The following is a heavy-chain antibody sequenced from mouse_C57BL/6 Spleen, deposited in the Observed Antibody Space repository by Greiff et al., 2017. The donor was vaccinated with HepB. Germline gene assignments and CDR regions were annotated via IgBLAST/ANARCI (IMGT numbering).Heavy chain of an antibody. J-gene: IGHJ2*01. V-gene: IGHV1-19*01. CDR2: INPYNGGT. Sequence: EVQLQQSGPVLVKPGASVKMSCKASGYTFTDYYMNWVKQSHGKSLEWIGVINPYNGGTRYNQKFKGKATLTVDKSSSTAYMELNSLTSEDSAVYYCAIIIKFYGSSSVDSWGQGTTLTVAS. CDR3: AIIIKFYGSSSVDS. D-gene: IGHD1-1*01. CDR1: GYTFTDYY.